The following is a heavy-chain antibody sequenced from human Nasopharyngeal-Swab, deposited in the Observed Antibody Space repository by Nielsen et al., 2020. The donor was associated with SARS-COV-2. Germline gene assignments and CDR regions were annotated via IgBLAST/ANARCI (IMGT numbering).Heavy chain of an antibody. CDR1: GFTFSSYA. Sequence: GGSLRLSCAASGFTFSSYAMSWVRQAPGKGLEWVSAISGSGGSTYYADSVKGRFTISRDNSKNTLYLQMNSLRAEDTAVYYCAKDDRRSQWLVDYYYGMDVWGQGTTVTDSS. CDR2: ISGSGGST. CDR3: AKDDRRSQWLVDYYYGMDV. D-gene: IGHD6-19*01. J-gene: IGHJ6*02. V-gene: IGHV3-23*01.